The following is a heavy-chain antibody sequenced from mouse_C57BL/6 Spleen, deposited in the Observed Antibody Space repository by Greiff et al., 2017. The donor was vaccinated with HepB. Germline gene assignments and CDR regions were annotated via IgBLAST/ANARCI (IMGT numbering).Heavy chain of an antibody. J-gene: IGHJ4*01. Sequence: VQLQQSGPELVKPGASVKISCKASGYSFTGYYMNWVKQSPEKSLEWIGEINPSTGGTTYNQKFKAKATLTEDKSSSTAYMQLKSLTSEDSAVYYCAKRAGYDAMDYWGQGTSVTVSS. CDR1: GYSFTGYY. CDR3: AKRAGYDAMDY. D-gene: IGHD3-2*02. V-gene: IGHV1-42*01. CDR2: INPSTGGT.